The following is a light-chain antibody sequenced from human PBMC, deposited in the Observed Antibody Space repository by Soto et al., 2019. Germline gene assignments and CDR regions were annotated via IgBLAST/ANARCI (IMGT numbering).Light chain of an antibody. CDR2: WAS. V-gene: IGKV4-1*01. CDR1: QGVLYSSNNKNC. Sequence: DIVMTQSPDSLAVSLGERATINCKSSQGVLYSSNNKNCLAWYQQRPGQPPKLLIYWASTRESGVPDRFSGSGSGTDFTLTIASLQAEEVAVYYCQQYESTPPTFGRGTKLEIK. J-gene: IGKJ2*01. CDR3: QQYESTPPT.